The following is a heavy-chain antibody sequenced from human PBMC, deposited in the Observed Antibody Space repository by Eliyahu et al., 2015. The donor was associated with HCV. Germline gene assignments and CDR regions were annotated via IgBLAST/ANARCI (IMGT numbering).Heavy chain of an antibody. V-gene: IGHV5-51*01. CDR3: ARSSSGYQYYYYYGMDV. D-gene: IGHD3-22*01. CDR2: IYCGDSDT. Sequence: EVQLVQSGAEVKKPGESLKISCEGSGYSFSSXXGIAWVRQMPGEGLEWMGIIYCGDSDTRYSPSFQGQVTISADKSISTAYLQWRSLKASDTAVYYCARSSSGYQYYYYYGMDVWGQGTTVTVSS. J-gene: IGHJ6*02. CDR1: GYSFSSXXG.